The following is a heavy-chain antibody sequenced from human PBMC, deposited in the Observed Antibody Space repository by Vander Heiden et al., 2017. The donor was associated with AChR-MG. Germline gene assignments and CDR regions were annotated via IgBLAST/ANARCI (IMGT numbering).Heavy chain of an antibody. Sequence: EVQQAESGGGLVQPGGSLRVSCAATGFTFDDYAMHWVRQAPGKGLEWVSGISWNSGSIGYADSVKGRFTISRDNAKNSLYLQMNSLRAEDTALYYCAKDIGWNYAQFDYWGQGTLVTVSS. CDR1: GFTFDDYA. CDR3: AKDIGWNYAQFDY. V-gene: IGHV3-9*01. J-gene: IGHJ4*02. D-gene: IGHD1-7*01. CDR2: ISWNSGSI.